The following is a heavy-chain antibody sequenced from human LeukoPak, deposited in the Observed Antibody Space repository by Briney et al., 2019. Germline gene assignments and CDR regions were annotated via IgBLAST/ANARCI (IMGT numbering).Heavy chain of an antibody. CDR3: ARGWDNNDSSGYSA. CDR2: ISYDGSIK. V-gene: IGHV3-30-3*01. CDR1: GFTFSSYA. Sequence: GGSLRLSCAASGFTFSSYAMHWVRQAPGKGLEWVAVISYDGSIKYYADSVKGRFTISRDNSKNTLYLQMNSLRVEDTALYYCARGWDNNDSSGYSAWGQGTLVTVSS. J-gene: IGHJ4*02. D-gene: IGHD3-22*01.